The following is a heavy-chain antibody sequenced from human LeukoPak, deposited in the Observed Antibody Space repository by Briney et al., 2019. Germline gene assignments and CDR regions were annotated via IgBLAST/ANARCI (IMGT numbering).Heavy chain of an antibody. CDR1: GGSVSSYY. CDR2: FYHSGGT. Sequence: SETLSLTCSVSGGSVSSYYWHWIRQPPGGGLEWVGSFYHSGGTHYNPSLKSPVTVSFDTSRNQFSLKLTSVTAADTAVYYCASSPVDTAMGVDYWGQGTLVTVSS. CDR3: ASSPVDTAMGVDY. D-gene: IGHD5-18*01. J-gene: IGHJ4*02. V-gene: IGHV4-59*02.